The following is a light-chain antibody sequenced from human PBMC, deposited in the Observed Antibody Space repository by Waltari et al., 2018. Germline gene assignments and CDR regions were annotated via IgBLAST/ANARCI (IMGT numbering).Light chain of an antibody. CDR3: SSYAGSSKGV. J-gene: IGLJ2*01. Sequence: QSALTQPASVSGSPGQPMTIHCPGTSSAAGNYTGVCWYQQHPGKAPKLMIYAFSKRPSGVAERFSGSKSGDMAALTISGHQPEDEAEYFCSSYAGSSKGVFGGGTKVTVL. CDR2: AFS. V-gene: IGLV2-23*02. CDR1: SSAAGNYTG.